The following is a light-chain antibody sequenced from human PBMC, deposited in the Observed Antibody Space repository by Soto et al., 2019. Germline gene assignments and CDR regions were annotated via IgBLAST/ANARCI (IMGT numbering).Light chain of an antibody. J-gene: IGKJ1*01. CDR2: GAS. CDR3: QQYNIWWT. CDR1: QSINSN. V-gene: IGKV3-15*01. Sequence: EVVLTQSPATLSVSPGERATLSCRASQSINSNLAWYQQRPGQAPRLLIYGASTSATGIPARFSGSGSGTEFTLTISSLQSEDCAVYYCQQYNIWWTFGQGTMVDNK.